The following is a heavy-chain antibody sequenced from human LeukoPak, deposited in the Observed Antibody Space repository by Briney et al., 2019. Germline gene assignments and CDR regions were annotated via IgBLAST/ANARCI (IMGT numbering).Heavy chain of an antibody. CDR1: GGSISSYY. Sequence: PSERLSLTCTVSGGSISSYYWSWIRQPPGKGLEWIGYIYYSGSTNYNPSLKSRVTMSVDTSKNQFSLKLSSVTAADTAVYYCARAVGSGSFQTYYYYMDVWGKGTTVTISS. D-gene: IGHD3-10*01. CDR2: IYYSGST. V-gene: IGHV4-59*12. J-gene: IGHJ6*03. CDR3: ARAVGSGSFQTYYYYMDV.